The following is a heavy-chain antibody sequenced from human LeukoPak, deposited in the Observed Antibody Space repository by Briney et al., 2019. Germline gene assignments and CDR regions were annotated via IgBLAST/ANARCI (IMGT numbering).Heavy chain of an antibody. V-gene: IGHV3-33*01. CDR2: IWYDGSKK. J-gene: IGHJ4*02. D-gene: IGHD4-23*01. CDR1: GFTFSSFG. CDR3: AREAGGWDLHY. Sequence: GGSLRLSCAASGFTFSSFGMHWVRQCPGKGLEWVAVIWYDGSKKYYADSVKGRFTISRDISKSTLYLQMNSLRAEGTAVYYCAREAGGWDLHYWGQGTLVTVSS.